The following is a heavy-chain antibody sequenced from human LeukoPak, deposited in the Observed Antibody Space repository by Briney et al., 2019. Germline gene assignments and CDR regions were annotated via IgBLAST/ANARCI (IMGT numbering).Heavy chain of an antibody. CDR3: ARLGRCSGGSCYSSFDP. V-gene: IGHV4-59*08. J-gene: IGHJ5*02. CDR1: GGSISSYY. CDR2: IYYSGST. Sequence: SETLSLTCTVSGGSISSYYWNWIRQPPGKGLEWIGYIYYSGSTNYNPSLKSRVTISVDTSKNQFSLKLSSVTAADTAVYYCARLGRCSGGSCYSSFDPWGQGTLVTVSS. D-gene: IGHD2-15*01.